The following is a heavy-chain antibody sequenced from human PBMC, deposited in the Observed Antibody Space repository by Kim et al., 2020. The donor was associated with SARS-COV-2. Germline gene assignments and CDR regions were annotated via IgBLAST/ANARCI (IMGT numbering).Heavy chain of an antibody. Sequence: GGSLRLSCAASGFTFSSYGMHWVRQAPGKGLEWLAVIWYDGSNKYYADSVKGRFTISRDNSKNTLYLQMNSLRAEDTAVYYCAKDQEGRGRLGSYGMDVWGQGTTVTVSS. V-gene: IGHV3-33*06. J-gene: IGHJ6*02. CDR3: AKDQEGRGRLGSYGMDV. CDR2: IWYDGSNK. CDR1: GFTFSSYG. D-gene: IGHD2-15*01.